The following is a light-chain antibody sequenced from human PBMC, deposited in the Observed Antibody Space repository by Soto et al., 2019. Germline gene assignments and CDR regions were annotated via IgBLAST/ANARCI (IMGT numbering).Light chain of an antibody. J-gene: IGKJ1*01. CDR3: QQNFNFPRT. CDR1: QTIDTY. Sequence: DIQFTHSPSSLSASVLYRVTITCRASQTIDTYVNWYQHKPGTAPKVLIYAATYLQNGVPSRFSGTGSGADFTLTISSLQPEDFATYYCQQNFNFPRTFGQGTKVDI. CDR2: AAT. V-gene: IGKV1-39*01.